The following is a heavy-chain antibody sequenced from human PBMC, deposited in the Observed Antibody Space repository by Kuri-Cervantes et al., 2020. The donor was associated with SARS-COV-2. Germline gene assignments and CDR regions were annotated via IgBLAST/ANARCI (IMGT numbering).Heavy chain of an antibody. Sequence: GGSLRLSCAASGFTFSSYGMHWVRQAPGKGLEWVAFIRYDGSNKYYADSVKGRFTISRDNSKNTLYLQMNSLRAEDTAVYYCARDMQQLVSYYYYGMDVWSQGTTVTVSS. J-gene: IGHJ6*02. CDR1: GFTFSSYG. CDR2: IRYDGSNK. CDR3: ARDMQQLVSYYYYGMDV. D-gene: IGHD6-13*01. V-gene: IGHV3-30*02.